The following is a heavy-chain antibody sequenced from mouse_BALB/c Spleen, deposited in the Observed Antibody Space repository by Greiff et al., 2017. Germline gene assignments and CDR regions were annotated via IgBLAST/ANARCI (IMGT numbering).Heavy chain of an antibody. J-gene: IGHJ4*01. Sequence: VQLQQSGAELVKPGASVKLSCTASGFYIKDTDMHWVKQSPEQGLEWIGKVDPAKGNTKYAPTFQGKATITADTSSNTAYLQLSSLTYEDTAVYYCTRRGNGAMDYWGQGTSVTVSS. CDR1: GFYIKDTD. CDR2: VDPAKGNT. CDR3: TRRGNGAMDY. D-gene: IGHD2-1*01. V-gene: IGHV14-3*02.